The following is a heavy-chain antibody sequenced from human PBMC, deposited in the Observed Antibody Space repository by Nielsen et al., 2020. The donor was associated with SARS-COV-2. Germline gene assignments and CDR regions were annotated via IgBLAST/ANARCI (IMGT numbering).Heavy chain of an antibody. J-gene: IGHJ4*02. CDR1: GYTFTNYG. CDR3: ARHDYGGNSPIDS. Sequence: VKVSCKASGYTFTNYGISWVRQAPGHGLEWVGGVIIVFDTANYAQKFQDRATITADESTNTVYMELSSLRSEDTAVYYCARHDYGGNSPIDSWGQGTLLTVSS. D-gene: IGHD4-23*01. V-gene: IGHV1-69*01. CDR2: VIIVFDTA.